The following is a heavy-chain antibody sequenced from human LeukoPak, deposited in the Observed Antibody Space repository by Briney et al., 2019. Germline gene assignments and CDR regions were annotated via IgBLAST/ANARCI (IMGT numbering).Heavy chain of an antibody. CDR1: GFTFSSYA. CDR3: AKVLIFGVVDDWYYFDY. V-gene: IGHV3-23*01. Sequence: PGGSLRLSXAASGFTFSSYAMSWVRQAPGKGLEWVSAISGSGGSTYYADSVKGRFTISRDNSKNTLYLQMNSLRAEDTAVYYCAKVLIFGVVDDWYYFDYWGQGTLVTVSS. J-gene: IGHJ4*02. D-gene: IGHD3-3*01. CDR2: ISGSGGST.